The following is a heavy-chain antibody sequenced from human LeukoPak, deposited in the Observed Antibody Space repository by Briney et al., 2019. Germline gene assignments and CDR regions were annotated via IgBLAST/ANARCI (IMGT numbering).Heavy chain of an antibody. D-gene: IGHD2-2*01. CDR1: GGSISSYY. J-gene: IGHJ3*02. Sequence: SETLSLTCTVSGGSISSYYWSWIRQPPGKGLEGIGYIYYSGSTNYNPSLKSRVTISVDTSKNQFSLKLSSVTAADTAVYYCARFNCSSTSCYAFDIWGQGTMVTVSS. V-gene: IGHV4-59*01. CDR2: IYYSGST. CDR3: ARFNCSSTSCYAFDI.